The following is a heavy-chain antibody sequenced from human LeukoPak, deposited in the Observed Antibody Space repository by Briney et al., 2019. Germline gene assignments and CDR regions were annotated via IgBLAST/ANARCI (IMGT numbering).Heavy chain of an antibody. V-gene: IGHV4-59*01. CDR1: GGSISSYY. Sequence: PSETLSLTCTVSGGSISSYYWSWIRQPPGKGLEWIGYIYYSGSASYNPSLKSRVTISVDTSKNQFSLKLSSVTAADTAVYYCAREATLSYYDILTGLGAFDIWGQGTMVTVSS. CDR3: AREATLSYYDILTGLGAFDI. CDR2: IYYSGSA. J-gene: IGHJ3*02. D-gene: IGHD3-9*01.